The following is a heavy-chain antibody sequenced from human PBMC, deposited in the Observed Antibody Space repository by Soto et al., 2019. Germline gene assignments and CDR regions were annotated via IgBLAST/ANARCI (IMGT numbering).Heavy chain of an antibody. D-gene: IGHD4-17*01. CDR3: ARQSGKHGDYLGWYFDL. Sequence: EVQLVQSGAEVKKPGESLKISCKGSGYSFTSHWIGWVRQMPGKGLEWMGIIYPGDSDTRYSPSFQGQVTISADKSISTAYLQWSSLKVSDTAMCYCARQSGKHGDYLGWYFDLWGRGTLVTVSS. V-gene: IGHV5-51*01. CDR1: GYSFTSHW. J-gene: IGHJ2*01. CDR2: IYPGDSDT.